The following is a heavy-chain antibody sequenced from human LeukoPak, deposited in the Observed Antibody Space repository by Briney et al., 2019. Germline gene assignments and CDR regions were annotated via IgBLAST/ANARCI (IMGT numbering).Heavy chain of an antibody. CDR1: GGSISSSSYY. CDR2: IYYSGST. CDR3: AREEANCSSTSYPADY. J-gene: IGHJ4*02. D-gene: IGHD2-2*01. Sequence: SETLSLTCTVSGGSISSSSYYWGWIRQPPGKGLEWIGSIYYSGSTYYNPSLKSRVTISVDRSKNQFSLKLSSVTAADTAVYYCAREEANCSSTSYPADYWGQGTLVTVSS. V-gene: IGHV4-39*07.